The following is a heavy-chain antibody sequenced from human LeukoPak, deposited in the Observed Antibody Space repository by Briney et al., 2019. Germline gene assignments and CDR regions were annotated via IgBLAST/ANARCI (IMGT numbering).Heavy chain of an antibody. CDR1: GFTFSSYA. CDR3: AKAGIGVVGYFDY. Sequence: GGSLRLSCAASGFTFSSYAMSWVRQAPGKGLEWVSTIRGSGGGTYYAASVKGRFTISRDNSKNTLYLQMNSLRGEDTALYYCAKAGIGVVGYFDYWGQGTLVTVSS. V-gene: IGHV3-23*01. CDR2: IRGSGGGT. D-gene: IGHD6-19*01. J-gene: IGHJ4*02.